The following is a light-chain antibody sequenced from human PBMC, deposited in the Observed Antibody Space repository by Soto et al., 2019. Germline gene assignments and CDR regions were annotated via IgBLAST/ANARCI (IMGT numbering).Light chain of an antibody. CDR3: QQYFGIPLT. J-gene: IGKJ4*01. V-gene: IGKV4-1*01. Sequence: DIVMTQSPDSLAVSLGERATINCKSSRSLLHGSNNENFVAWYQQRPGQPPKLLFYWASTRQSGVPERFSGSGSETDCTLTISSLRAEDVAVYYCQQYFGIPLTFGGGTKVEIK. CDR1: RSLLHGSNNENF. CDR2: WAS.